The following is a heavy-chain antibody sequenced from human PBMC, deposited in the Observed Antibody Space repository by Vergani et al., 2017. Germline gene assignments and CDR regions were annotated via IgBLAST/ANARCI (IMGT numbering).Heavy chain of an antibody. J-gene: IGHJ3*02. CDR3: AKDRHAYNAFDI. D-gene: IGHD5-24*01. CDR2: IRSKANSYAT. V-gene: IGHV3-73*01. CDR1: GFTFSGSA. Sequence: VQLVESGGGVVQPGRSLKLSCAASGFTFSGSAMHWVRQASGKGLEWVGRIRSKANSYATAYAASVKGRFTISRDDSKNTAYLQMNSLKTEDTAVYYCAKDRHAYNAFDIWGQGTMVTVSS.